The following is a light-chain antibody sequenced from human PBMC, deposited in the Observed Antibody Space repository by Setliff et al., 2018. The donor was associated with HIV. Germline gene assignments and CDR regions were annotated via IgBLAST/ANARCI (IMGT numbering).Light chain of an antibody. CDR1: SSDIGRYNL. J-gene: IGLJ1*01. CDR2: QAT. Sequence: QSALTQPASVSGSPGQSITISRTGTSSDIGRYNLASWYQQYPGKAPKLMIYQATKRPSGVSNRFSGSKSGNTASLTISGLQAEDEADYYCCSNTGSNTYVFGSGTKVTVL. CDR3: CSNTGSNTYV. V-gene: IGLV2-23*01.